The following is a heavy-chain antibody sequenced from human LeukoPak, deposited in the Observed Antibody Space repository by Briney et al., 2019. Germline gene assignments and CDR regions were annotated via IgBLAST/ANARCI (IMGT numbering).Heavy chain of an antibody. CDR3: ARGSLYDSSGYYSFPNWFDP. V-gene: IGHV3-48*04. CDR1: GFTFSSYA. Sequence: GGSLRLSCAGSGFTFSSYAMSWVRQAPGKGLEWVSYISSSGSTIYYADSVKGRFTISRDNAKNSLYLQMNSLRAEDTAVYYCARGSLYDSSGYYSFPNWFDPWGQGTLVTVSS. J-gene: IGHJ5*02. CDR2: ISSSGSTI. D-gene: IGHD3-22*01.